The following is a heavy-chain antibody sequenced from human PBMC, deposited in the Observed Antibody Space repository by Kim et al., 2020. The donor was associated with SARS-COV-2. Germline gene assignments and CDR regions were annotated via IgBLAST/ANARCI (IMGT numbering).Heavy chain of an antibody. D-gene: IGHD6-13*01. CDR2: VNPDGTST. V-gene: IGHV3-74*01. Sequence: GGSLRLSCAASGFTFSSNWMHWVRQVPGRGLAWVSRVNPDGTSTNYADSVKGRFTISRDNDKNTVYLQMDSLRAEDTAVYYCANGGYGSTPGGWGQGTMVTVSS. J-gene: IGHJ3*01. CDR3: ANGGYGSTPGG. CDR1: GFTFSSNW.